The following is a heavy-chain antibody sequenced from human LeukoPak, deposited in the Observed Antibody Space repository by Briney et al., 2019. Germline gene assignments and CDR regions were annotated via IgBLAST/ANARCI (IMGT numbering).Heavy chain of an antibody. CDR3: ARHAPVEPPARAFDD. CDR2: INHSGST. J-gene: IGHJ4*01. Sequence: SETLSLTCAVYSGSFSGYYWSWIRQPPGKGLEWIGEINHSGSTNYNPSLESRVTISVDTSKNQLSLRLNSVTAADTAVYYCARHAPVEPPARAFDDWGHGNLVAVSS. D-gene: IGHD2-2*01. V-gene: IGHV4-34*01. CDR1: SGSFSGYY.